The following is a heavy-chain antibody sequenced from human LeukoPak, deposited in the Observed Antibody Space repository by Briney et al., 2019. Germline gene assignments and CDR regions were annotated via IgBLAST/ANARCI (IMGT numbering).Heavy chain of an antibody. Sequence: GRSLRLSCAASGFTFSSYAMHWVRQAPGKGLEWVAVISYDGSNKYYADSVKGRFTISRDNSKNTLYLQMNSLRAEDTAVYYCARDRIVYSYGTHPVDYWCQGTLVTVSS. CDR2: ISYDGSNK. D-gene: IGHD5-18*01. V-gene: IGHV3-30*04. CDR3: ARDRIVYSYGTHPVDY. CDR1: GFTFSSYA. J-gene: IGHJ4*02.